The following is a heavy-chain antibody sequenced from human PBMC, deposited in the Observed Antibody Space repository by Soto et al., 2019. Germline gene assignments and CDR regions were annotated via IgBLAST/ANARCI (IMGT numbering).Heavy chain of an antibody. Sequence: PGGSLRLSCAASGFTFSSYGMHWVRQAPGKGLEWVAVISYDGSNKYYADSVKGRFTISRDNSKNTLYLQMNSLRAEDTAVYYCAKGEVVVAATDEFGDFDYWGQGTLVTVSS. CDR3: AKGEVVVAATDEFGDFDY. V-gene: IGHV3-30*18. CDR2: ISYDGSNK. CDR1: GFTFSSYG. D-gene: IGHD2-15*01. J-gene: IGHJ4*02.